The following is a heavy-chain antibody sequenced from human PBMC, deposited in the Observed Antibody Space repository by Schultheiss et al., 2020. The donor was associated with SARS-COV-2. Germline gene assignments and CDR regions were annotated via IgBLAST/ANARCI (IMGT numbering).Heavy chain of an antibody. CDR2: IYHSGST. J-gene: IGHJ3*02. D-gene: IGHD3-22*01. CDR3: AREPRGVYYDSSETDAFDI. V-gene: IGHV4-30-2*01. CDR1: GGSISSGGYS. Sequence: SQTLSLTCTVSGGSISSGGYSWSWIRQPPGKGLEWIGYIYHSGSTYYNPSLKSRVTISVDRSKNQFSLKLSSVTAADTAVYYCAREPRGVYYDSSETDAFDIWGQGTMVTVSS.